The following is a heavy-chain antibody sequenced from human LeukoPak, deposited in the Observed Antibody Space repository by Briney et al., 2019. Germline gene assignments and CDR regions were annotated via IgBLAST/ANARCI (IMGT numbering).Heavy chain of an antibody. CDR3: ARDSRFMVVIAKGYDY. Sequence: GASVKVSCKASGYTFTSYGISWVRQAPGQGLDWMGWISAYNGNTNYAQKLQGRVTMTTDTSTSTAYMELRSLRSDDTAAYYCARDSRFMVVIAKGYDYWGQGTLVTVSS. D-gene: IGHD2-21*01. J-gene: IGHJ4*02. CDR1: GYTFTSYG. V-gene: IGHV1-18*01. CDR2: ISAYNGNT.